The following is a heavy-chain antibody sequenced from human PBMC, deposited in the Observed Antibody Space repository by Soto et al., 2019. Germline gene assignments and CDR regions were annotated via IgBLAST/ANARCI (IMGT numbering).Heavy chain of an antibody. D-gene: IGHD3-3*01. CDR3: ATDLECLYCKDYGLGV. Sequence: ASVKVSCKTSGYTFTGYYLYWVRQAPGQGLEWMGWINPNSGDTKYAQNFQGRVTITRDTPITTAYMELSSLRSDDTAVYFCATDLECLYCKDYGLGVWGQGTTVTVSS. CDR2: INPNSGDT. CDR1: GYTFTGYY. J-gene: IGHJ6*02. V-gene: IGHV1-2*02.